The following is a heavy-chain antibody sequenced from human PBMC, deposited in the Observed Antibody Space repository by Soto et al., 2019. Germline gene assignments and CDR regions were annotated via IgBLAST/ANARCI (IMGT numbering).Heavy chain of an antibody. D-gene: IGHD1-26*01. Sequence: ASVKVSCKASGYTFTGYYMRWVRQAPGQGLEWMGWINPNSGGTNYAQKFQGWVTMTRDTSISTAYMELSRLRSDDTAVYYCARDGSYTAPGTGYYYYGMDVWGQGTTVTVSS. J-gene: IGHJ6*02. CDR1: GYTFTGYY. CDR3: ARDGSYTAPGTGYYYYGMDV. CDR2: INPNSGGT. V-gene: IGHV1-2*04.